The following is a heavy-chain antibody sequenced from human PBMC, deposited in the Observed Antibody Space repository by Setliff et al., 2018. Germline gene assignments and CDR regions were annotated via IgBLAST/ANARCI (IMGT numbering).Heavy chain of an antibody. J-gene: IGHJ5*02. CDR2: IYYSGST. Sequence: SETLSLTCTVSGASISSSRDYWGWIRQPPGKGLEWIGSIYYSGSTYYNPSLKSRVTISVDTSKNQFSLKLSSVTAADTAVYYCARAAKYDSSSYYGLWLDPWGQGTLVTVSS. V-gene: IGHV4-39*07. CDR1: GASISSSRDY. D-gene: IGHD3-22*01. CDR3: ARAAKYDSSSYYGLWLDP.